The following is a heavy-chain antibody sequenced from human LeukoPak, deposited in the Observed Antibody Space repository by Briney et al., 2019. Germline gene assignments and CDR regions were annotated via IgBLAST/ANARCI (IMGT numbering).Heavy chain of an antibody. CDR1: GGSINSYY. V-gene: IGHV4-4*07. D-gene: IGHD4-23*01. CDR2: MYSSGST. CDR3: ARGGKATVVTM. J-gene: IGHJ4*02. Sequence: SETLSLTCTASGGSINSYYWSWIRQPAGKGLEWIWRMYSSGSTNYNPSLKSRVSMSVDKSKNQFSLKLTSVTAADTAVYYCARGGKATVVTMWGQGILVTVSS.